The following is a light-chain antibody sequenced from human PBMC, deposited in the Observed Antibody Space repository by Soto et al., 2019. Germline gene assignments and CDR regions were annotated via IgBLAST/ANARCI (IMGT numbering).Light chain of an antibody. CDR1: QSFISSY. J-gene: IGKJ1*01. Sequence: EIVLTQSPGTLSLSPGERATLSCRASQSFISSYLAWYQQKPGQDPRLLIYGASSRATGIPDRLSGSGSGTDFTRTISSLEPDDFAANYLQRYGSLPLTFAQGTKVELK. CDR3: QRYGSLPLT. CDR2: GAS. V-gene: IGKV3-20*01.